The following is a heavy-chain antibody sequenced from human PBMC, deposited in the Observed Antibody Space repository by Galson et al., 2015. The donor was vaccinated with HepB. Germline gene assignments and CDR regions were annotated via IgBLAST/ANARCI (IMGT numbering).Heavy chain of an antibody. Sequence: TLSLTCAVYGGSFSGYYWSWIRQPPGKGLEWIGEINHSGSTNYNPSLKSRVTISVDTSKNQFSLKLSSVTAADTAVYYCARGRTLYYDYVWGSYRYTPGQSYYFDYWGQGTLVTVSS. CDR3: ARGRTLYYDYVWGSYRYTPGQSYYFDY. J-gene: IGHJ4*02. V-gene: IGHV4-34*01. D-gene: IGHD3-16*02. CDR2: INHSGST. CDR1: GGSFSGYY.